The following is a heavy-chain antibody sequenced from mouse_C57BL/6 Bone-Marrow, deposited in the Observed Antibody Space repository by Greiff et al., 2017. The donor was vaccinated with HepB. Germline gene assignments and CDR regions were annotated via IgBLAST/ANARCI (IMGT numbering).Heavy chain of an antibody. V-gene: IGHV1-9*01. CDR2: ILPGSGST. J-gene: IGHJ3*01. CDR3: AGGASTVVAGDWFAY. D-gene: IGHD1-1*01. CDR1: GYTFTGYW. Sequence: LVESGAELMKPGASVKLSCKATGYTFTGYWIEWVKQRPGHGLEWIGEILPGSGSTNYNEKFKGKATFTADTSSNTAYMQLSSLTTEDSAIYYCAGGASTVVAGDWFAYWGQGTLVTVSA.